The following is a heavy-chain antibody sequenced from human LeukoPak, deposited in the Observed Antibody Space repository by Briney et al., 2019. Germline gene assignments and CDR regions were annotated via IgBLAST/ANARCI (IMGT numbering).Heavy chain of an antibody. CDR2: ISYDGSNK. CDR3: AKDQNDGIGFVDY. CDR1: GFTFSSYG. Sequence: GGSLRLSCAASGFTFSSYGMHWVRQAPGKGLEWVAVISYDGSNKYYADSVKGRFTISRDNSKNTLYLQMNSLRAEDTAVYYCAKDQNDGIGFVDYWGQGTLVTVSS. J-gene: IGHJ4*02. V-gene: IGHV3-30*18. D-gene: IGHD1-1*01.